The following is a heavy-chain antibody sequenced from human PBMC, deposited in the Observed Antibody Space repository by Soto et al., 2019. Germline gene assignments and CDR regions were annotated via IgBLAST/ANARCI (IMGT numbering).Heavy chain of an antibody. J-gene: IGHJ5*02. CDR3: ARELGQQLGTENWFDP. CDR1: GGSISSGGYY. CDR2: IYYSGST. Sequence: TSETLSLTCTVSGGSISSGGYYWSWIRQHPGKGLEWIGYIYYSGSTYYNPSLKSRVTISVDTSKNQFSLKLSSVTAADTAVYYCARELGQQLGTENWFDPWGQGTLVTVSS. V-gene: IGHV4-31*03. D-gene: IGHD6-13*01.